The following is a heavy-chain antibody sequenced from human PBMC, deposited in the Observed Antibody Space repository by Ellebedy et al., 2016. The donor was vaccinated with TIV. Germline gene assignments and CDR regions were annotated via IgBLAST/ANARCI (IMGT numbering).Heavy chain of an antibody. J-gene: IGHJ4*02. CDR2: IKSKSHGGTI. CDR1: GFTFSNAL. Sequence: PGGSLRLSCAASGFTFSNALMNWVRQAPGKGLEWVGRIKSKSHGGTIDYAAPVKGRFTISRDDSKNTLYLQMDSLKTEDTAVYYCATDLRFDYWGQGTLVAVSS. V-gene: IGHV3-15*01. CDR3: ATDLRFDY.